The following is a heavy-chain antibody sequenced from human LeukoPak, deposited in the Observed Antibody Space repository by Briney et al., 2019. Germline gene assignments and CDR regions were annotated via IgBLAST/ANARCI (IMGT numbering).Heavy chain of an antibody. D-gene: IGHD1-7*01. Sequence: PGGSLRLSCAASGFTFSSYAMSWVRQAPGKGLEWVSAISGSGGSTYYADSVKGRFTISRDNSKNTLYLQMSSLRAEDTAIYYCVKVEGSTGVNYYFDYWGQGTLVTVSS. J-gene: IGHJ4*02. CDR3: VKVEGSTGVNYYFDY. CDR2: ISGSGGST. V-gene: IGHV3-23*01. CDR1: GFTFSSYA.